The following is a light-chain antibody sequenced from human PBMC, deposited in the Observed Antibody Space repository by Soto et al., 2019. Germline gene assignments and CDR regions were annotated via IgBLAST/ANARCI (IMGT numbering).Light chain of an antibody. V-gene: IGLV8-61*01. Sequence: QAVVTQAPSSSVSPGGTVTLTCGLSSGAVSKSHYPTWYQQTPGQAPRTLIYNTNTHSSGVPDRFSGSILGNKAALTITGAQADDESDYYCVLYMGSGIAVFGGGTQLTVL. J-gene: IGLJ3*02. CDR3: VLYMGSGIAV. CDR2: NTN. CDR1: SGAVSKSHY.